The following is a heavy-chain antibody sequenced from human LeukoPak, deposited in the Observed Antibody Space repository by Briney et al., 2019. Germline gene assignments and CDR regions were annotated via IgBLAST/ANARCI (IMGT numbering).Heavy chain of an antibody. D-gene: IGHD3-3*01. CDR2: IIPIFGTA. V-gene: IGHV1-69*13. Sequence: ASVKVSCKASGGTFSSYAISWVRQAPGQGLEWMGGIIPIFGTANYAQKFQGRVTITSDESTSTAYMELSSLRSEDTAVYYCARVGGGRYDFWSGYFDYWGQGTLVTVSS. CDR1: GGTFSSYA. J-gene: IGHJ4*02. CDR3: ARVGGGRYDFWSGYFDY.